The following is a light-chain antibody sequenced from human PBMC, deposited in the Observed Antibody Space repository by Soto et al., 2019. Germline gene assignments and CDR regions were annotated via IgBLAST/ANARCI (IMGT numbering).Light chain of an antibody. Sequence: EFVLTQSPGTLSLSPGERATLSCRASQTGRNNYLAWYQQKPGQAPRLLIYDASSRATGFPDRFSGGGSGTDFSLTMSRLEPEDFAVYYCQQFSSYPLTFGGGTKVEIK. J-gene: IGKJ4*01. V-gene: IGKV3-20*01. CDR1: QTGRNNY. CDR3: QQFSSYPLT. CDR2: DAS.